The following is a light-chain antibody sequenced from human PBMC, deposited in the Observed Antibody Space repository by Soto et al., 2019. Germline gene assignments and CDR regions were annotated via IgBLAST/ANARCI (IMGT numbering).Light chain of an antibody. Sequence: ALTQPASVSGSPGQSITISCTGTSSDIGYYDYVSWYQHHSGKAPKLIIYEVNNRPSGVSNRFSGSKSVNTASLTISGLQAEDEADYYCSSHSSSSAYYVFGTGTKVT. J-gene: IGLJ1*01. CDR1: SSDIGYYDY. CDR2: EVN. V-gene: IGLV2-14*01. CDR3: SSHSSSSAYYV.